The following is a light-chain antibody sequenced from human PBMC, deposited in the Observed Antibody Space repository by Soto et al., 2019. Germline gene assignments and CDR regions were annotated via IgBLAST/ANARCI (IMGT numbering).Light chain of an antibody. CDR3: QHYNSYSEA. Sequence: IQMTQSPSCRSSSLGDRVTITCRASQTISTYLNWYQQKPGKAPRLLIYDASSLLSGVPSRFSGSGSGTDGTITIASLQNDDCSTYDCQHYNSYSEAFGQGTKVDI. CDR1: QTISTY. V-gene: IGKV1-39*01. CDR2: DAS. J-gene: IGKJ1*01.